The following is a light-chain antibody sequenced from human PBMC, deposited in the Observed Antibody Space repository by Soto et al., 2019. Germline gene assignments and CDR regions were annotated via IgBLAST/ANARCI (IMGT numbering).Light chain of an antibody. J-gene: IGLJ3*02. Sequence: QSALTQPPSASGSPGQSVTISCTGTSSDVGAYNYVSWYQQHPGKAPKLVIYEVTKRPSGVSDRFSGSKSANTASLTVSGLQAEDEADYYCSSFSYSNTWVFGGGTQLTVL. CDR2: EVT. V-gene: IGLV2-8*01. CDR1: SSDVGAYNY. CDR3: SSFSYSNTWV.